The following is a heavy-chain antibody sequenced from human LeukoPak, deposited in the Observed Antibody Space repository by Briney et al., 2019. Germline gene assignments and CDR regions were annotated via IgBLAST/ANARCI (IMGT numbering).Heavy chain of an antibody. CDR1: GGSISSYY. J-gene: IGHJ4*02. Sequence: PSETLSLTCTVSGGSISSYYWSWIRQPPGKGLEWIGYIYYSGSTNYSPSLKSRVTISVDTSKNQFSLKLSSVTAADTAVYYCARHDDFWSGYSFDYWGQGTLVTVSS. CDR3: ARHDDFWSGYSFDY. CDR2: IYYSGST. V-gene: IGHV4-59*08. D-gene: IGHD3-3*01.